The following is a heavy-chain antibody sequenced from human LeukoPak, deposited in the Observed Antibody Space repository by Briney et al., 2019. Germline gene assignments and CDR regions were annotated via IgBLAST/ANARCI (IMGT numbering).Heavy chain of an antibody. CDR1: GFTLSDAW. CDR2: IKTKTDGGTT. D-gene: IGHD3-9*01. J-gene: IGHJ4*02. V-gene: IGHV3-15*01. CDR3: TSIFRDY. Sequence: PGGSLRLSCAASGFTLSDAWMTWVRQAPGKGLEWLGRIKTKTDGGTTDYAAPVKGRFTISRDDSRYTLYLQMNSLKTEDSAVYYCTSIFRDYWGQGTLVTVSS.